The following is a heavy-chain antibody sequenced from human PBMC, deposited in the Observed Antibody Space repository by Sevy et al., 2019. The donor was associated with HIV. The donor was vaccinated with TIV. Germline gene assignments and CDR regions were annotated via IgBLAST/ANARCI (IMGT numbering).Heavy chain of an antibody. CDR2: ISYDGSNK. J-gene: IGHJ4*02. CDR3: ARVDEQRWLRLYYFDY. V-gene: IGHV3-30*04. CDR1: GFTFSNYA. Sequence: GGSLRLSCAASGFTFSNYAMHWVRQAPGKGLEWVAVISYDGSNKYYVDSVKGRFTISGDNSKNTLYLQMNSLRAEDTAVYYCARVDEQRWLRLYYFDYWGQGTLVTVSS. D-gene: IGHD5-12*01.